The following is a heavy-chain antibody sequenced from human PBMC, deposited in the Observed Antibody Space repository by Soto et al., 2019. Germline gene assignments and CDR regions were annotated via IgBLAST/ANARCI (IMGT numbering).Heavy chain of an antibody. V-gene: IGHV1-2*02. J-gene: IGHJ6*02. Sequence: ASVKVSCKASGYTFTGYYMHWVRQAPGQGLEWMGWINPNSGGTNYAQKFQGRVTMTRDTSISTAYMELSRLRSDDTAVYYCARAIFGVVIGYGMDVWGQGTTVTSP. CDR1: GYTFTGYY. CDR2: INPNSGGT. D-gene: IGHD3-3*01. CDR3: ARAIFGVVIGYGMDV.